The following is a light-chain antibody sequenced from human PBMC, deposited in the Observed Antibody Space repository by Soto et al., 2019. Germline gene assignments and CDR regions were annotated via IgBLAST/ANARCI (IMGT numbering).Light chain of an antibody. CDR1: SSNIGSNT. CDR2: SNN. Sequence: QSVLTQPPSASGTPGQRVTISCSGSSSNIGSNTVNWYQQLPGTAPKLLIYSNNQRPSGVPDRFSGSKSVTSASLAISGLQSEDEADYYCAAWDDSLNGSVVFGGGTKVTVL. CDR3: AAWDDSLNGSVV. J-gene: IGLJ2*01. V-gene: IGLV1-44*01.